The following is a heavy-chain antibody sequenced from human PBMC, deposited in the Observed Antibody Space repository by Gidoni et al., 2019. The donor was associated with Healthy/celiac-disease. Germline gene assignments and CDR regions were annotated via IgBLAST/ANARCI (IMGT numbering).Heavy chain of an antibody. CDR2: ISSSSSTI. J-gene: IGHJ4*02. Sequence: EVQLVESGGGLVQPGGSLRLSCAASGFTFSSYSMNWVRQAPGKGLEWVSYISSSSSTIYYADSVKGRFTISRDNAKNSLYLQMNSLRAEDTAVYYCARGPISYRRGGYFDYWGQGTLVTVSS. CDR1: GFTFSSYS. D-gene: IGHD3-16*01. V-gene: IGHV3-48*01. CDR3: ARGPISYRRGGYFDY.